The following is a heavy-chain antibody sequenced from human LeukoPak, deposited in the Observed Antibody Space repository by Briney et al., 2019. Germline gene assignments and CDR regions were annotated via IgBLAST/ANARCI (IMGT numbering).Heavy chain of an antibody. V-gene: IGHV3-21*01. CDR3: ARARRYCSGGSCYGGVTAVYFDY. J-gene: IGHJ4*02. D-gene: IGHD2-15*01. CDR2: ISSSSSYI. CDR1: GFTFSSYS. Sequence: GGSLRLSCAASGFTFSSYSMNWVRQAPGKGLEWVSSISSSSSYIYYADSVKGRFTISRDNAKNSLYLQMNSLRAEDTAVYYCARARRYCSGGSCYGGVTAVYFDYWGRGTLVSVSS.